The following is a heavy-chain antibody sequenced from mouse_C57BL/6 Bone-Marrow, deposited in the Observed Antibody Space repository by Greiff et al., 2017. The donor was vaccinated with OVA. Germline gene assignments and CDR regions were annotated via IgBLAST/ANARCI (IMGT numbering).Heavy chain of an antibody. Sequence: DVQLQESGAELVRPGASVKLSCTASGFNIKDDYMHWVKQRPEQGLEWIGWIDPENGDTEYASKFQGKATITADTSSNTAYLQLSSLTSEDTAVYYCTTQDYDPAYWGQGTLVTVSA. V-gene: IGHV14-4*01. CDR1: GFNIKDDY. D-gene: IGHD2-4*01. CDR3: TTQDYDPAY. CDR2: IDPENGDT. J-gene: IGHJ3*01.